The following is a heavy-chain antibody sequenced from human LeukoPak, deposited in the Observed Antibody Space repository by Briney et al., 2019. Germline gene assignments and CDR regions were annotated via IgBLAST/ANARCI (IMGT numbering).Heavy chain of an antibody. J-gene: IGHJ5*02. V-gene: IGHV3-11*01. CDR3: ARDLAHYYDSSGYYQGGGWFDP. D-gene: IGHD3-22*01. Sequence: PGGSLRLSCAASGFTFSDYYMSWIRQAPGKGLEWVSYISSSGSTIYYADSVKGRFTISRDNAKNSLYLQMNSLRAEDTAVYYCARDLAHYYDSSGYYQGGGWFDPWGQGTLVTVSS. CDR1: GFTFSDYY. CDR2: ISSSGSTI.